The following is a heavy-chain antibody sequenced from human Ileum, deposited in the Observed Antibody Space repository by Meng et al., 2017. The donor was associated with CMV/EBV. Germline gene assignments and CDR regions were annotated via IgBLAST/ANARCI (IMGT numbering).Heavy chain of an antibody. CDR2: NTVHNGNR. J-gene: IGHJ4*02. CDR3: ARAGNYNYALDF. D-gene: IGHD5-24*01. CDR1: GYTLSSSG. Sequence: RACGYTLSSSGITRVRQATGQGLEWISKNTVHNGNRTYAKSFQDRVMMTTNTSTTTAYMEMTSLTSDDSAVYYCARAGNYNYALDFRGQGTLVTVSS. V-gene: IGHV1-18*01.